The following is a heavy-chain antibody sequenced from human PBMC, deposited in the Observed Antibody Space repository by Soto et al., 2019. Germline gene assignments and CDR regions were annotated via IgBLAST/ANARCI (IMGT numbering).Heavy chain of an antibody. CDR3: ASGGNWLDP. CDR2: MYYNGNI. Sequence: PSGTLSLTCTVSGGSISNYYLTWFRQSPEKGLEWIGYMYYNGNINYDPSLKSLVTISIDTSKNQYSLTLKSVTAADTAVYYCASGGNWLDPWGQGVLVTVSS. CDR1: GGSISNYY. V-gene: IGHV4-59*01. D-gene: IGHD3-16*01. J-gene: IGHJ5*02.